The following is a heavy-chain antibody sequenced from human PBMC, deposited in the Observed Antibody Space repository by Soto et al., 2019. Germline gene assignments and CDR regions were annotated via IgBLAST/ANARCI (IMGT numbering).Heavy chain of an antibody. CDR2: IFHSGAT. D-gene: IGHD3-10*01. J-gene: IGHJ5*01. Sequence: QVQLQESGPGLVKPSGTLSLTCAVSGDSISIFHWWTWLRQSPGRGLEWIGEIFHSGATTYNPSRKGPATKSEDKAPRESAVKFSSGTAAATGVDYCARDGGQGLQIGVGEVDSWGQGIGVVVS. V-gene: IGHV4-4*02. CDR3: ARDGGQGLQIGVGEVDS. CDR1: GDSISIFHW.